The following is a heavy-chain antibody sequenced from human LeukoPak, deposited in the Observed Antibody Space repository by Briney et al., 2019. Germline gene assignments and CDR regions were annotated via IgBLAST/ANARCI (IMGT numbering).Heavy chain of an antibody. CDR1: GFTFSSYE. V-gene: IGHV3-48*03. J-gene: IGHJ3*02. CDR3: ARGLRMTGYAFDI. CDR2: ISSSGSTI. Sequence: SGGSLRLSCAASGFTFSSYEMNWVRQASGKGLEWVSYISSSGSTIYYADSVKGRFTISRDNAKNSLYLQMNSLRAEDTAVYYCARGLRMTGYAFDIWGQGTMVTVSS. D-gene: IGHD3-9*01.